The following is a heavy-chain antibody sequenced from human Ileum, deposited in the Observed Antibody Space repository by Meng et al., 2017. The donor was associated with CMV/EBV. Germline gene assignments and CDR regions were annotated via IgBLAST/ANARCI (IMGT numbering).Heavy chain of an antibody. D-gene: IGHD6-19*01. V-gene: IGHV4-30-4*01. CDR1: GDSLSTGDYY. CDR2: IYYSGST. CDR3: AREGGGWYFDS. Sequence: HLQGSGPGLVKPSQTLSLTCTVSGDSLSTGDYYWSWIRQPPGKGPEWIGYIYYSGSTLYNPSLKSPVTISLDKSKNQFSLRLRSVTAADTAVYFCAREGGGWYFDSWGQGTLVTVSS. J-gene: IGHJ4*02.